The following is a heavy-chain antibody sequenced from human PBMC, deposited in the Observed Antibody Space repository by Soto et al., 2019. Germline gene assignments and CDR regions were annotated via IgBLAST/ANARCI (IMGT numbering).Heavy chain of an antibody. J-gene: IGHJ4*02. Sequence: XSVKVSCKASGYTFTCYYMHWVRQAPGQGFEWMGRISPKSGGTNYAQKFEGRVTMTWDTSLKTAYMELSSLISEDTAAYYCARPPGYISDWYYFDIWGQGTLVTVSS. CDR2: ISPKSGGT. CDR1: GYTFTCYY. V-gene: IGHV1-2*02. D-gene: IGHD3-9*01. CDR3: ARPPGYISDWYYFDI.